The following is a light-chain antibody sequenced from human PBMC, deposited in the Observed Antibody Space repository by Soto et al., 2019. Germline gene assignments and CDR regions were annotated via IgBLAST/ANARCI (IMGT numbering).Light chain of an antibody. CDR2: EVS. J-gene: IGLJ2*01. CDR3: VSYTSSSTLV. V-gene: IGLV2-14*01. CDR1: RSDVGGYNY. Sequence: QSALTQPPSASGSPGQSVTISCTGTRSDVGGYNYVSWYQQHPGKAPKLMIYEVSNRPSGVSNRFSGSKSGNTASLTISGVQAEDEADYYCVSYTSSSTLVFGGGTKLTVL.